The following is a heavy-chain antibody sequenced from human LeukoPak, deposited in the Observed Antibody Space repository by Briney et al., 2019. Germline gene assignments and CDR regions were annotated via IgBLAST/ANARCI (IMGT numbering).Heavy chain of an antibody. J-gene: IGHJ4*02. D-gene: IGHD2-2*01. V-gene: IGHV4-61*02. CDR3: ARGYCSSTSCYWRY. Sequence: PSETLSLTRTVSGGSISSGSYYWSWIRQPAGKGLEWIGRIYTSGSTNYNPSLKSRVTISVDTSKNQFSLKLSSVTAADTAVYYCARGYCSSTSCYWRYWGQGILVTVSS. CDR1: GGSISSGSYY. CDR2: IYTSGST.